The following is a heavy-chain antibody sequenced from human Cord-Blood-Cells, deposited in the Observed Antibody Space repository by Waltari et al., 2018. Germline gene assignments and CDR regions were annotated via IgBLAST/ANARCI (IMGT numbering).Heavy chain of an antibody. V-gene: IGHV4-34*01. CDR3: ARGLSASGWEDPKFPPNQY. J-gene: IGHJ4*02. Sequence: QVQLQQWGAGLLKPSETLSLTCAVYGGSFRGYYWSWIRQPPGKGLEWIGEINHSGRTNYNPSLKSRVTISVDTSKNQFSLKLSSVTAADTAVYYCARGLSASGWEDPKFPPNQYWGQGTLVTVSS. D-gene: IGHD6-19*01. CDR1: GGSFRGYY. CDR2: INHSGRT.